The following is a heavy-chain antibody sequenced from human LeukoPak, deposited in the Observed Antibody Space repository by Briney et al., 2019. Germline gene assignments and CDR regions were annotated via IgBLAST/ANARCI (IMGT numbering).Heavy chain of an antibody. J-gene: IGHJ5*02. CDR2: ISSSSSYI. V-gene: IGHV3-21*01. D-gene: IGHD3-16*01. CDR1: GFTFSSYS. CDR3: ARVSDYGFNWFDP. Sequence: GGSLRLSCAASGFTFSSYSMTWVRQAPGKGLEWVSSISSSSSYIYYADSVKGRFTISRDNAKNSLYLQMNSLRAEDTAVYYCARVSDYGFNWFDPWGQGTLVTVSS.